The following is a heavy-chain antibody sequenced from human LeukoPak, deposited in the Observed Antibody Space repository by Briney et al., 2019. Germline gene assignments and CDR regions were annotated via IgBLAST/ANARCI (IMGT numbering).Heavy chain of an antibody. CDR3: ARAFDSSENY. CDR2: IYSGGSA. CDR1: GFTVSSNY. V-gene: IGHV3-53*04. J-gene: IGHJ4*02. Sequence: GGSLRLYCAASGFTVSSNYMSWVRQAPGKGLEWVSVIYSGGSAYYADSVKGRFTISRHNSKNTLYLQMNSLRAEDTAVYYCARAFDSSENYWGQGTLVTVSS. D-gene: IGHD6-19*01.